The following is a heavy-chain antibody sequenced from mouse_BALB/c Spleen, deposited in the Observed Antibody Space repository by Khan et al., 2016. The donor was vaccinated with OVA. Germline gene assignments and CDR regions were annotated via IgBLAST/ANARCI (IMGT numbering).Heavy chain of an antibody. V-gene: IGHV1-4*01. D-gene: IGHD2-14*01. CDR1: GYTFTTYT. Sequence: VELVESGAELARPGASVKMSCKASGYTFTTYTIHWVKQRPGQGLEWIGYIIPSNDYTNYNQKFKDRATLTADKSSSTAYMQLRSLTSEDSAVYYCVREGAYYRSDGWFAYWGQGTLVTVSA. CDR3: VREGAYYRSDGWFAY. J-gene: IGHJ3*01. CDR2: IIPSNDYT.